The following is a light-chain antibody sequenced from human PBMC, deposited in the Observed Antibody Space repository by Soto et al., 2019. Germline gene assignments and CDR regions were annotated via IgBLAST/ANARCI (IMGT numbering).Light chain of an antibody. CDR2: EVN. CDR3: SSYAGSNNHVL. CDR1: SSDVGGYNY. V-gene: IGLV2-8*01. Sequence: QSVLTQPPSASGSPGQSVTISCTGTSSDVGGYNYVSWYQQHPGKAPKLMIYEVNKRPSGVPDRFSGSKSGNTASLTVSGLQPEAEADYYCSSYAGSNNHVLFGEGTKLTVL. J-gene: IGLJ2*01.